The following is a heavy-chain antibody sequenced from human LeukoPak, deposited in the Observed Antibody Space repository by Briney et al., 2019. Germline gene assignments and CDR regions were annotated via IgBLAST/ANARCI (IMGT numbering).Heavy chain of an antibody. J-gene: IGHJ1*01. CDR2: ISWNSGSI. D-gene: IGHD6-19*01. Sequence: PGRSLRLSCAASGFTFDDYAMHWVRQAPGKGLEWVSGISWNSGSIGYADSVKGRFTISRDNAKNSLYLQMNSLRAEDTALYYCAKDVTGSGWYWYYFQHWGQGTLVTVSS. CDR1: GFTFDDYA. CDR3: AKDVTGSGWYWYYFQH. V-gene: IGHV3-9*01.